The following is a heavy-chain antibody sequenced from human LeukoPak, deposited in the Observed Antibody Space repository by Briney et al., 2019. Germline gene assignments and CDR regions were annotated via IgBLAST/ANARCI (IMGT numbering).Heavy chain of an antibody. CDR3: ARDHKRDSSGYKLIDY. CDR1: GYTFTSYG. CDR2: ISAYNGNT. V-gene: IGHV1-18*01. D-gene: IGHD3-22*01. Sequence: ASVKVSCKASGYTFTSYGISWVRQAPGQGLEWMGWISAYNGNTNYAQKLQGRVTMTTDTSTSTAYMELRSLRSDDTAVYYCARDHKRDSSGYKLIDYWGQGTLVTVSS. J-gene: IGHJ4*02.